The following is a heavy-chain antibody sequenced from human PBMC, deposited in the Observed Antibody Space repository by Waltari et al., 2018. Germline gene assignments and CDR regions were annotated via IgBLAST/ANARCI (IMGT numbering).Heavy chain of an antibody. D-gene: IGHD5-12*01. Sequence: EVQLVESGGALVQPGGSLRLSCAASGLTFAASGLPFSSYGMHWVRQAPGKGMVWVSRSTNDVASTTYADSVKGRFTISIDNAKNTVYLQMNSLRYEDTAVYYCATGPRNGYVYWGQGTLVTVSS. CDR2: STNDVAST. V-gene: IGHV3-74*02. CDR3: ATGPRNGYVY. J-gene: IGHJ4*02. CDR1: GLPFSSYG.